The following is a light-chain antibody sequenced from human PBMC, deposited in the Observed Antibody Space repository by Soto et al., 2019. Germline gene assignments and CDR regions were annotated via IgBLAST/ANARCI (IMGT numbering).Light chain of an antibody. J-gene: IGKJ1*01. CDR3: QHYSSVWA. Sequence: DIQMTQSPSTLSSSVGDRVTIPCRASQSISRGLAWYQQKPGKAPNLLIYDASTLESGVPSRFSGSGSGTEFTLTISCLHPDDFATYYCQHYSSVWAFGQGTKVDI. CDR2: DAS. V-gene: IGKV1-5*01. CDR1: QSISRG.